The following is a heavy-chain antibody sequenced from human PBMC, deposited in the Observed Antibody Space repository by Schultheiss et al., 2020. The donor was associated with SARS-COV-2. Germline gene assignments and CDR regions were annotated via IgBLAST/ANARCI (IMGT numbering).Heavy chain of an antibody. J-gene: IGHJ5*02. D-gene: IGHD6-19*01. CDR3: VRQGRAWYSDT. Sequence: GESLKISCAASGFTFSSYSMIWVRQAPGKGLEWVSSISSSTGYIFYADSVKGRFTISRDNAKSTLYLQMNSLTVDDTAVYFCVRQGRAWYSDTWGQGTLVTVSS. CDR1: GFTFSSYS. V-gene: IGHV3-21*01. CDR2: ISSSTGYI.